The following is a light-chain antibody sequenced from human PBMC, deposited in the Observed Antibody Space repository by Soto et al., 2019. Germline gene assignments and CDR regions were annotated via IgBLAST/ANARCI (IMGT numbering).Light chain of an antibody. CDR1: QSLLHSNGCNY. Sequence: DIVMTQSPLSLPVTPGEPASISCRSSQSLLHSNGCNYLAWYLQKPGQSPQLLIYLGSNRASGVPDRFSGSGSGTDLTLKISRVEAQDVAVYYCMQALQTPRMFGQGTKVQIK. CDR2: LGS. J-gene: IGKJ1*01. CDR3: MQALQTPRM. V-gene: IGKV2-28*01.